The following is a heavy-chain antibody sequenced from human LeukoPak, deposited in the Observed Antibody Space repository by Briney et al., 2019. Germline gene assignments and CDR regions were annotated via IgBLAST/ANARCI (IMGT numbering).Heavy chain of an antibody. CDR3: ARDYGGWYYFDY. J-gene: IGHJ4*02. V-gene: IGHV4-39*07. Sequence: SETLSLTCTVSGGSISSNSYYWGWIRQPPGKGLEWIGSIYYSGRTYYNPSLKSRVTMSVDTSNNQFSLQLSSVTAADTALYYCARDYGGWYYFDYWGQGTLVTVSS. CDR1: GGSISSNSYY. CDR2: IYYSGRT. D-gene: IGHD6-19*01.